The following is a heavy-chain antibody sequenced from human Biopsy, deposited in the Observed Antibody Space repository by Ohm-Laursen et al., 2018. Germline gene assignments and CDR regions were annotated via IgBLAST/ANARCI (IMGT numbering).Heavy chain of an antibody. CDR2: DYYTGST. CDR3: ARDRGYYSDRTVPGYFDL. V-gene: IGHV4-59*01. CDR1: GDSISSYY. J-gene: IGHJ2*01. Sequence: SETLSLTCTVSGDSISSYYWSWIRQPPGKGLQGIGYDYYTGSTDYNPTLQSRVTISVGTSKNHFSLRLRSVTLADTAIYYCARDRGYYSDRTVPGYFDLWGRGTLVTVSS. D-gene: IGHD3-22*01.